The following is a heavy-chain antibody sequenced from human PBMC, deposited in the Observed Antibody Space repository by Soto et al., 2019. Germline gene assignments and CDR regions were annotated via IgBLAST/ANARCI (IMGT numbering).Heavy chain of an antibody. CDR2: IGRSSDSI. J-gene: IGHJ6*02. CDR3: ARVRGTPLYGMDV. V-gene: IGHV3-48*02. CDR1: GFTFTGYG. Sequence: EGQLVESGGGLVQPGESLRLSCAASGFTFTGYGMNWVRQAPGKGLEWISSIGRSSDSIYYADSVKGRFTISRDNAKDSLYLQMHSLRDEDTALYSCARVRGTPLYGMDVWGQGTTVTVSS. D-gene: IGHD3-10*01.